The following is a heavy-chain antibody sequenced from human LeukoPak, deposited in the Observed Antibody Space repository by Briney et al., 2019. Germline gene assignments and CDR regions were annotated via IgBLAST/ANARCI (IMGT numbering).Heavy chain of an antibody. CDR2: IRYDGSNK. V-gene: IGHV3-30*02. J-gene: IGHJ3*02. CDR1: GFTFSSYG. CDR3: AREPYSSSSNAFDI. D-gene: IGHD6-6*01. Sequence: PGGSLRLSCAASGFTFSSYGMHWVRQAPGKGLEWVAFIRYDGSNKYYADSVKGRFTIPRDNSKNTLYLQMNSLRAEDTAVYYCAREPYSSSSNAFDIWGQGTMVTVSS.